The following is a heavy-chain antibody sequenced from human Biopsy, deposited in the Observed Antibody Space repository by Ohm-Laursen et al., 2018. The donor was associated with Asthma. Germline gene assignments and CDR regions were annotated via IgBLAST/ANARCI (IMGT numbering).Heavy chain of an antibody. V-gene: IGHV3-11*01. CDR3: ARDSYSSGLYDDFES. Sequence: SLRLSCAASGFTFSDYYMRWIRQAPGKGLEWISYINGKSNSIEYADSVKGRFTISTDNAKNSLYLQMNSLRAEDTAVYYCARDSYSSGLYDDFESWGQGTLVTVSS. D-gene: IGHD6-19*01. J-gene: IGHJ4*02. CDR2: INGKSNSI. CDR1: GFTFSDYY.